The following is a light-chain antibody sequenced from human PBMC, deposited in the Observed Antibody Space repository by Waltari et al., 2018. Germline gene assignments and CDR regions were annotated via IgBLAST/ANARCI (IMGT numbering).Light chain of an antibody. V-gene: IGKV3-20*01. CDR1: QSVTSIS. CDR2: GTS. CDR3: QQYDGEVVT. Sequence: EIVLTQSPGTLSLSPGERATLSCRASQSVTSISLTWYQQKRGQAPRLLIYGTSTRATGIPDRLSGRGSGTDLTLTISRLEPEDCAVYYCQQYDGEVVTFGGGTKVEIK. J-gene: IGKJ4*01.